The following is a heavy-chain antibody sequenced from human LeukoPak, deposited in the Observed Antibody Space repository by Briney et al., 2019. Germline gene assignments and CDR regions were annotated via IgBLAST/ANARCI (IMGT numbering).Heavy chain of an antibody. Sequence: ASVKVSCKASGYTFTSYDVNWVRQATGQGLEWVGWMNPNSGNTGYAQKFQGRVTITRNTSISTAYMELSSLRSEDTAVYYCAREQRYYYYYMDVWGKGTTVTVSS. CDR3: AREQRYYYYYMDV. CDR2: MNPNSGNT. V-gene: IGHV1-8*01. J-gene: IGHJ6*03. CDR1: GYTFTSYD.